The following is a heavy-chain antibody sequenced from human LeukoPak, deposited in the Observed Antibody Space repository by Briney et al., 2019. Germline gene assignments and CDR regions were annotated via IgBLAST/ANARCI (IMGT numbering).Heavy chain of an antibody. Sequence: PGRSLRLSCAVSGFTFSYYNMHWVRQAPGKGPEWVAVTSYYGSAKHYADSVKGRFTISRDNSNNTLYLQMNSLRAEVTAVYYCVKDDVEDGTYWGQGTLVTVSS. V-gene: IGHV3-30*18. CDR2: TSYYGSAK. J-gene: IGHJ4*02. CDR3: VKDDVEDGTY. CDR1: GFTFSYYN. D-gene: IGHD5-24*01.